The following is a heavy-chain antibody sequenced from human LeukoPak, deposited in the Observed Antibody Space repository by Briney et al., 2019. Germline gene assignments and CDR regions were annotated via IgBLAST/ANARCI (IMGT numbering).Heavy chain of an antibody. CDR2: IYASGST. V-gene: IGHV4-61*02. J-gene: IGHJ5*02. CDR1: GGSISNLNYY. D-gene: IGHD3-3*01. Sequence: SETLSLTCTVSGGSISNLNYYWSWIRQPAGKGLEWIGRIYASGSTNYNPSLKSRVTISVDTSKNQFSLKLSSVTAADTAVYYCAKNGQSGFSFDPWGQGTLVTVSS. CDR3: AKNGQSGFSFDP.